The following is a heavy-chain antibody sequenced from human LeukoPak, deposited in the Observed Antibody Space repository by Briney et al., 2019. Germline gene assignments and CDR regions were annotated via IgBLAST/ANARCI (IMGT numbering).Heavy chain of an antibody. CDR1: GGSISSYY. Sequence: SETLSLTCTVSGGSISSYYWSWIRQPAGKGLEWIGRIYTSGSTNYNPSLKSRVTMSVDTSKNQFSLKLSSVTAADTAVYYCARERYYYGSGSPDRFDYWGQGTLVTVSS. V-gene: IGHV4-4*07. D-gene: IGHD3-10*01. J-gene: IGHJ4*02. CDR3: ARERYYYGSGSPDRFDY. CDR2: IYTSGST.